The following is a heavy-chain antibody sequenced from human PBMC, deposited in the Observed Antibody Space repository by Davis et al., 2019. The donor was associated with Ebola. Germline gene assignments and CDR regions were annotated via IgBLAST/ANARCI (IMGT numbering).Heavy chain of an antibody. D-gene: IGHD6-13*01. CDR1: GFTFDDYA. J-gene: IGHJ4*02. V-gene: IGHV3-43D*03. CDR3: AKGDSSSQFPTDY. CDR2: ISWDGYSA. Sequence: PGGSLRLSCAASGFTFDDYAMHWVRQAPGKGLEWVSLISWDGYSAYYADFVKGRFTISRDNSKNSLFLQMSSLRAEDTALYYCAKGDSSSQFPTDYWGQGTLVTVAS.